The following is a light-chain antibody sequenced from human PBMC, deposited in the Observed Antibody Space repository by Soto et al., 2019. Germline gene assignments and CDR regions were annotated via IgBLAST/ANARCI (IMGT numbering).Light chain of an antibody. Sequence: QSALTQPPSASGSPGQSVTISCTGTSSDIGGYNYVSWYQQHPGKAPKLMIYELSKRPSGVPDRFSGSKSGNTACLTVSGLQAEDEADYYCSSHAGSNSFVVFGGGTKLTVL. J-gene: IGLJ2*01. CDR3: SSHAGSNSFVV. V-gene: IGLV2-8*01. CDR2: ELS. CDR1: SSDIGGYNY.